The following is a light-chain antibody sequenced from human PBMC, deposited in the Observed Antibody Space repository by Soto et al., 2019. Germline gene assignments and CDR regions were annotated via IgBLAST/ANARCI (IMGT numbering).Light chain of an antibody. J-gene: IGKJ2*01. CDR1: QGISND. CDR2: AAS. V-gene: IGKV1-27*01. CDR3: QKYNSAPHT. Sequence: DIQMTQSPSSLSASVGDRVTITCRAGQGISNDLAWYQQKPGKVPTLLIYAASTVQSGVPSRFSGSGSGTDFTLTISSLQPEDVATYYCQKYNSAPHTFGQGTKLEIK.